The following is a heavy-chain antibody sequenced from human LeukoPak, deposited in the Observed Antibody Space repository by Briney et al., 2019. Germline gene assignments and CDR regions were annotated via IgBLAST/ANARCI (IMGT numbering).Heavy chain of an antibody. CDR1: GGSISSGSYY. Sequence: SQTLSLTCTVSGGSISSGSYYWSWIRQPAGKGLEWIGRIYTSGSTNYNPSLKSRVTISVDTSKNQFSLKLSSVTAADTAVYYCAREDSWGYYFDYWGQGTLVTVSS. CDR3: AREDSWGYYFDY. CDR2: IYTSGST. V-gene: IGHV4-61*02. D-gene: IGHD7-27*01. J-gene: IGHJ4*02.